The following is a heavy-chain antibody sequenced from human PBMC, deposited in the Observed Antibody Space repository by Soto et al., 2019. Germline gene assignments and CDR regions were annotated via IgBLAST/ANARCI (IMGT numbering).Heavy chain of an antibody. CDR3: AKHEGYCSTTTCSNFDY. CDR2: IYPGDSDS. Sequence: PGESLKISCKGSGFTFTSYWIAWVRQMPGKGLEWMGIIYPGDSDSSYSPSFQGQVTISADKSINTAYLHWSSLKASDTAIYYCAKHEGYCSTTTCSNFDYWGQGTLVTVYS. CDR1: GFTFTSYW. J-gene: IGHJ4*02. V-gene: IGHV5-51*01. D-gene: IGHD2-2*01.